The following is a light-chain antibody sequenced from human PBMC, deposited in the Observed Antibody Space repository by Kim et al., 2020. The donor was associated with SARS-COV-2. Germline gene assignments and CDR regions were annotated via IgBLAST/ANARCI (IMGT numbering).Light chain of an antibody. V-gene: IGLV2-8*01. CDR2: DVS. CDR3: SSYAAISNFV. CDR1: TSDVGGYNF. J-gene: IGLJ1*01. Sequence: QSALTQPPSASGSPGQSVTISCTGTTSDVGGYNFVSWYQQHPGKAPKLMIYDVSNRPSGVPDRFSGSKSGNTASLTVSGLQADDEADYYCSSYAAISNFVFGTGTKVTVL.